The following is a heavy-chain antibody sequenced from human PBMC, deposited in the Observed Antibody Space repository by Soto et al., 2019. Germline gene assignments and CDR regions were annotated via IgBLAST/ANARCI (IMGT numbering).Heavy chain of an antibody. V-gene: IGHV3-7*01. Sequence: GGALRLACADSGFTCSSYWMSWVRQAPGKGLEWVANIKQDGSEKYYVDSVKGRFTISRDNAKNSLYLQMNSLRAEDTAVYYCARVSSIAAPVDGMDVWGQGTTVTVSS. CDR3: ARVSSIAAPVDGMDV. D-gene: IGHD6-6*01. J-gene: IGHJ6*02. CDR1: GFTCSSYW. CDR2: IKQDGSEK.